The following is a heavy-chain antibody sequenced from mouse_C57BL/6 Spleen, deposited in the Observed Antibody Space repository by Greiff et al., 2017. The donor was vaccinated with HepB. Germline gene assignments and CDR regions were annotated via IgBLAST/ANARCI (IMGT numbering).Heavy chain of an antibody. J-gene: IGHJ3*01. CDR2: IRLKSDNYAT. CDR3: TGSDYYGSSDWFAY. CDR1: GFTFSNYW. D-gene: IGHD1-1*01. V-gene: IGHV6-3*01. Sequence: EVQGVESGGGLVQPGGSMKLSCVASGFTFSNYWMNWVRQSPEKGLEWVAQIRLKSDNYATHYAESVKGRFTISRDDSKSSVYLQMNNLRAEDTGIYYCTGSDYYGSSDWFAYWGQGTLVTVSA.